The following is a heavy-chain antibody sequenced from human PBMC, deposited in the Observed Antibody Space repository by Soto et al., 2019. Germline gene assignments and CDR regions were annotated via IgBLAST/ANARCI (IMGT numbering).Heavy chain of an antibody. J-gene: IGHJ5*02. V-gene: IGHV4-59*08. Sequence: SETLSLTCAVSGGSIRGYYWRWIRQTPGKGLEWVGHIYYTGSTNYNPSLKSRLTISVDTSKNQFYLKLSSVTAADTAMYYCAMTRTTLDMWFDPWGQGTQVTVSS. CDR3: AMTRTTLDMWFDP. CDR2: IYYTGST. CDR1: GGSIRGYY. D-gene: IGHD1-7*01.